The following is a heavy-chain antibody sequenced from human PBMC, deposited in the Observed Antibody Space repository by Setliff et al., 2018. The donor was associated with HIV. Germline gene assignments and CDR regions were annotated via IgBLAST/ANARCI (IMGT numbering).Heavy chain of an antibody. D-gene: IGHD3-3*01. J-gene: IGHJ4*02. CDR3: MRGRSITIFGVAYFDF. V-gene: IGHV4-61*09. CDR2: IYTSGRT. CDR1: GGSVNSGTYY. Sequence: PSETLSLTCTVSGGSVNSGTYYWSWIRQPAGKGLEWIGHIYTSGRTNYNPSLKSRVTISVDTSKNHFSLKLSSVTAADTAVYYCMRGRSITIFGVAYFDFWGQGTQVTVSS.